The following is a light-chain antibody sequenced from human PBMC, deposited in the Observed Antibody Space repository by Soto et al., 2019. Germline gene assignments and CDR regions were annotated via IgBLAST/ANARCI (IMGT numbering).Light chain of an antibody. CDR1: SSNIGGNS. J-gene: IGLJ1*01. V-gene: IGLV1-51*01. CDR3: SSYTSSSTAHYV. Sequence: QSVLTQPPSVSAAPGQRVTISCSGSSSNIGGNSVSWYQQLPGTAPKLLIYDDDKRPSGIPDRFSGSKSGNTASLTISGLQAEDEADYYCSSYTSSSTAHYVFGTGTKV. CDR2: DDD.